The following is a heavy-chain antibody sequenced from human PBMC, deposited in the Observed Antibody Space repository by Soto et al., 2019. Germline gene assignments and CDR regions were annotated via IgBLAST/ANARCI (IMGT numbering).Heavy chain of an antibody. J-gene: IGHJ6*02. V-gene: IGHV3-23*01. CDR3: AKDGRYYYDSSGYYFDYYYGMDV. CDR1: GFTFSSYA. Sequence: GGSLRLSCAASGFTFSSYAMSWVRQAPGKGLEWVSAISGSGGSTYYADSVKGRFTISRDNSKNTLYLQMNSLRAEDTAVYYCAKDGRYYYDSSGYYFDYYYGMDVWGQGTTVTVSS. D-gene: IGHD3-22*01. CDR2: ISGSGGST.